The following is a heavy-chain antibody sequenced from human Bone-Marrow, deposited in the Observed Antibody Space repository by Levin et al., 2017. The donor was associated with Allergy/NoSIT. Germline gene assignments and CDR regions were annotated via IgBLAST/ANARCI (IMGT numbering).Heavy chain of an antibody. J-gene: IGHJ4*02. CDR1: GFIFDDYA. V-gene: IGHV3-43D*03. CDR3: AKDKLSHAPSGIDY. D-gene: IGHD3-10*01. CDR2: VTWDGRGA. Sequence: PGGSLRLSCAASGFIFDDYAMHWVRQAPGKGLEWVALVTWDGRGAYYADSVKGRFTISRDSSKNSLYLQMHTLRAEDTALYYCAKDKLSHAPSGIDYWGQGTLVNVSS.